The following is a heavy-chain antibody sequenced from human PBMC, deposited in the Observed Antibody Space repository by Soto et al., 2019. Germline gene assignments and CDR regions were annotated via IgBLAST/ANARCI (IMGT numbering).Heavy chain of an antibody. Sequence: QVQLVDSGGGVVQPGGSLRLSCAASGFTFSSYGIHWLRQTPGKGLEWVAVISSDGSKQYYTDSVKGRFTISRDNSKNTLYLQMNSLRAEDTAIYDCAKDGVGGAGQLWLVRFPDYWGQGTQVTVSS. CDR3: AKDGVGGAGQLWLVRFPDY. J-gene: IGHJ4*02. V-gene: IGHV3-30*18. D-gene: IGHD6-19*01. CDR1: GFTFSSYG. CDR2: ISSDGSKQ.